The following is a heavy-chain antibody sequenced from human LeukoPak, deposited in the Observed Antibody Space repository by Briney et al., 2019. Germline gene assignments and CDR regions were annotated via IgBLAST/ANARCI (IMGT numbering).Heavy chain of an antibody. V-gene: IGHV1-46*01. J-gene: IGHJ3*02. Sequence: ASVKVSCKASGYTFTSYYMHWVRQAPGQGLEWMGIINPSGGSTSHAQKFQGRVTMTRDTSTSTVYMELSSLRSEDTAVYYCATHTAMALDAFDIWGQGTMVTVSS. CDR3: ATHTAMALDAFDI. CDR1: GYTFTSYY. D-gene: IGHD5-18*01. CDR2: INPSGGST.